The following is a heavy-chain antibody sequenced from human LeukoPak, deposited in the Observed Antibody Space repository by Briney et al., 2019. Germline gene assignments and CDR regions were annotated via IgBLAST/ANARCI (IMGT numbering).Heavy chain of an antibody. CDR1: GGPATTYY. V-gene: IGHV4-59*02. J-gene: IGHJ4*02. CDR2: MSYRGST. Sequence: SETMSLTCTVSGGPATTYYWSWVRQPAGKGLGWIGYMSYRGSTNYNTSLKRRVTISIDTSKNQCSLKLNSVTAADTAVYYCARGLGPYCVSTSCQDYWGRGTLVTVSS. CDR3: ARGLGPYCVSTSCQDY. D-gene: IGHD2-2*01.